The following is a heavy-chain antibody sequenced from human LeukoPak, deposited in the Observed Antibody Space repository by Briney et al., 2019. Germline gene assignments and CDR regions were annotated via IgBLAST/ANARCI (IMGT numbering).Heavy chain of an antibody. CDR2: ISPTGSTT. CDR3: ARRRPCSGDECYGMDV. Sequence: GGSLRLSCIASGFSFSGHWMHWARQLPGKGLVWVSRISPTGSTTSYADSVKGRFTFSRDTSENTLYLQMNNLRAEDTAVYHCARRRPCSGDECYGMDVWGQGTTVTVSS. CDR1: GFSFSGHW. J-gene: IGHJ6*02. V-gene: IGHV3-74*01. D-gene: IGHD2-15*01.